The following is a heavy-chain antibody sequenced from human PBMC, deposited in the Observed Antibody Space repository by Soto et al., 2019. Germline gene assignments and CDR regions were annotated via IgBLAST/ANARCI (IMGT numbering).Heavy chain of an antibody. CDR1: GVSFNSYD. V-gene: IGHV3-30*03. CDR3: AMISRSCSGGYCHA. Sequence: GGSLRHSCAASGVSFNSYDMHWVRQAPGKGPEWVAIISYDGSNTYYSDSVRGRFTISRDNSKDTLYLQMHSLRSEDTAIYYCAMISRSCSGGYCHACGQAPPVTV. CDR2: ISYDGSNT. J-gene: IGHJ5*02. D-gene: IGHD2-15*01.